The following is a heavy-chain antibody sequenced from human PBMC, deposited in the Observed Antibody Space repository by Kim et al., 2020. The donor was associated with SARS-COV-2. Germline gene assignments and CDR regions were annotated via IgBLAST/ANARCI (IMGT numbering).Heavy chain of an antibody. V-gene: IGHV3-30*18. J-gene: IGHJ6*02. D-gene: IGHD4-17*01. CDR3: ANNYGDYPMDV. CDR2: ISYDGSNK. Sequence: SCKVSGYTLTELSMHWVRQAPGKGLEWVAVISYDGSNKYYADSVKGRFTISRDNSKNTLYLQMNSLRAEDTAVYYCANNYGDYPMDVWGQGTTVTVSS. CDR1: GYTLTELS.